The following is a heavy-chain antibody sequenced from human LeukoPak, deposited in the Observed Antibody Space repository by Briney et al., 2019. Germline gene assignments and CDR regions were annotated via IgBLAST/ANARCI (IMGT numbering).Heavy chain of an antibody. V-gene: IGHV3-7*01. CDR1: GFTFSIYW. J-gene: IGHJ4*02. Sequence: PGGSLRLSCTASGFTFSIYWMSWVRQAPGKGLEWVASIKEGGSEEHYLDYVKGRFTISRDNARNSVHVQMNSLRAEDTAVYFCARIRPGNYFDYWGQGALVTVSS. CDR3: ARIRPGNYFDY. CDR2: IKEGGSEE. D-gene: IGHD6-6*01.